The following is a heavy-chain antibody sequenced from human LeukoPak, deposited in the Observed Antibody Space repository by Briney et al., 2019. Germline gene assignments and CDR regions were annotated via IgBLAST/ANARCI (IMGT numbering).Heavy chain of an antibody. V-gene: IGHV3-74*01. CDR3: ARGPNSNWSGLDF. Sequence: GGSLRLSCTASGFSFSGHWMHWARQLPGKGLVWVSRISPTGSTTSYADSVKGRFTVSRDNAKNTLYLQVNNQRAEDTAVYYCARGPNSNWSGLDFWGQGTLLTVSS. D-gene: IGHD6-6*01. CDR2: ISPTGSTT. CDR1: GFSFSGHW. J-gene: IGHJ4*02.